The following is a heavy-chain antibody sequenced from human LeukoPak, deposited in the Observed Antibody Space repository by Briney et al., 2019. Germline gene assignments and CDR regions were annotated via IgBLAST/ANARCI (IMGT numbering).Heavy chain of an antibody. V-gene: IGHV3-30-3*01. Sequence: GGSLRLSCAASGFTFSGHAMHWVRQAPGKGLEWEAVMSHDGNIKNHADSVKGRFSISRDNSKNTSFLQMNSLRTDDTAVYYCARDGYYYDSSDYQLRWTDWYFDLWSRGILVTVSS. CDR1: GFTFSGHA. D-gene: IGHD3-22*01. CDR2: MSHDGNIK. CDR3: ARDGYYYDSSDYQLRWTDWYFDL. J-gene: IGHJ2*01.